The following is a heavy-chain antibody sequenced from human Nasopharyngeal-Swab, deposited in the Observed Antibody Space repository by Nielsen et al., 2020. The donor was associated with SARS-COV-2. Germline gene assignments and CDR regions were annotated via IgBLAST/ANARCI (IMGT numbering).Heavy chain of an antibody. CDR3: ARTRIAGQEYYFDY. D-gene: IGHD6-13*01. Sequence: ASVKVSCKASGYTFTSDGISWVRQAPGQGLEWMGWISAYNGNTNYAQKLQGRVTMTTDTSTSTAYMELRSLRSDDTAVYYCARTRIAGQEYYFDYWGQGTLVTVSS. V-gene: IGHV1-18*01. CDR2: ISAYNGNT. CDR1: GYTFTSDG. J-gene: IGHJ4*02.